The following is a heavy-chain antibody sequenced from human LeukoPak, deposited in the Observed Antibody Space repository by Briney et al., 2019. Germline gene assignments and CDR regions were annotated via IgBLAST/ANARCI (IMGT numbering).Heavy chain of an antibody. J-gene: IGHJ4*02. Sequence: SETLSLTCTVSGGSINNYYWSWIRQPPGKGLEWIGFIYYSGSTNYNPSLKSRVTISVDTSKNQFSLKLSSVTAADTAVYYCAVLRYFDWLSFDYWGQGTLVTVSS. D-gene: IGHD3-9*01. CDR3: AVLRYFDWLSFDY. CDR1: GGSINNYY. V-gene: IGHV4-59*01. CDR2: IYYSGST.